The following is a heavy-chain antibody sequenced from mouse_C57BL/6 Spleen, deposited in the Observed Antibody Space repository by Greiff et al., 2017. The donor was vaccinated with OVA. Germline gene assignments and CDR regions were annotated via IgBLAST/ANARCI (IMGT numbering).Heavy chain of an antibody. Sequence: VQLQQSGPELVKPGASVKISCKASGYTFTDYYINWVKQRPGQGLEWIGWIYPGSGNTKYNEKFKGKATLTVDTSSSTAYMQLSSLPSEDSSVYFCARSHYDYDVGYAMDYWGQGTSVTVSS. CDR3: ARSHYDYDVGYAMDY. CDR1: GYTFTDYY. CDR2: IYPGSGNT. V-gene: IGHV1-84*01. D-gene: IGHD2-4*01. J-gene: IGHJ4*01.